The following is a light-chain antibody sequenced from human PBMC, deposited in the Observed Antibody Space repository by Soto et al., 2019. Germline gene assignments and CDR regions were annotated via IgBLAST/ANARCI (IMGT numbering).Light chain of an antibody. CDR2: KAS. Sequence: DIQMTQSPSTLSASVGDRVTITCRASQSISSWLAWYQQKPGKAPKLLIYKASSLQSGVPSRFSGSGSGTEFTLTISSLQPDDFATYYCHQYNSYSYTFGQGTKVDIK. CDR3: HQYNSYSYT. J-gene: IGKJ2*01. V-gene: IGKV1-5*03. CDR1: QSISSW.